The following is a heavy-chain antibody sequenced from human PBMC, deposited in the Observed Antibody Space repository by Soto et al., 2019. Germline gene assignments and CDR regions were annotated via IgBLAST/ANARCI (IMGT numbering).Heavy chain of an antibody. D-gene: IGHD3-22*01. CDR1: GGSISSYY. CDR3: ARDDDSSGYYDY. CDR2: IYYSGST. J-gene: IGHJ4*02. Sequence: SETLSLTCAVAGGSISSYYWSWIRQPPGKGLEWIGYIYYSGSTNYNPSLKSRVTISVDTSKNQFSLKLSSVTAADTAVYYCARDDDSSGYYDYWGQGTLVTVSS. V-gene: IGHV4-59*01.